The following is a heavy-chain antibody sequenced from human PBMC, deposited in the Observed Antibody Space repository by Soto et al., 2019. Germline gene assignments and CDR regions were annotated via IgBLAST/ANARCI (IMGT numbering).Heavy chain of an antibody. CDR3: ARGRFLEWLRDFDGGDY. V-gene: IGHV1-8*01. CDR1: GYTFTSYD. CDR2: MNPNSGNT. Sequence: QVQLVQSGAEVKKPGASVKVSCKASGYTFTSYDINWVRQATGQGLEWMGWMNPNSGNTGYAQKFQGRVTMTRNTSISTADMELSSLRSEDTAVYYCARGRFLEWLRDFDGGDYWGQGTLVTVSS. J-gene: IGHJ4*02. D-gene: IGHD3-3*01.